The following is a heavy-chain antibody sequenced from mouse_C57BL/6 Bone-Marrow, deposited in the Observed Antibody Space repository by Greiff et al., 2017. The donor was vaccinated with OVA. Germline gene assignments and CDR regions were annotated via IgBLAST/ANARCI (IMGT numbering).Heavy chain of an antibody. Sequence: QVQLQQPGAELVRPGTSVKLSCKASGYTFTSYWMHWVKQRPGQGLEWIGVIDPSDSSTNYNQKFKGKATLTVDTSSSTAYMQLSSLTSEDSAVYYCAREEYYYGSRGPYFDVWGTGTTVTVSS. D-gene: IGHD1-1*01. CDR2: IDPSDSST. CDR3: AREEYYYGSRGPYFDV. V-gene: IGHV1-59*01. J-gene: IGHJ1*03. CDR1: GYTFTSYW.